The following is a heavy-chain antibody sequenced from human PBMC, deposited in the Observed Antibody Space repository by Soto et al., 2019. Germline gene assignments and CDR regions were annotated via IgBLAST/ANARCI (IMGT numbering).Heavy chain of an antibody. Sequence: GESLKISCKGSGYSFTSYWIGWVRQMPGKGLEWMGIIYPGDSDTRYSPSFQGQVTISADKSISTAYLQWSSLKASDTAMYYCARHSLIYDILTGYQFDTIDYWGQGTLVTVSS. CDR3: ARHSLIYDILTGYQFDTIDY. CDR2: IYPGDSDT. D-gene: IGHD3-9*01. V-gene: IGHV5-51*01. J-gene: IGHJ4*02. CDR1: GYSFTSYW.